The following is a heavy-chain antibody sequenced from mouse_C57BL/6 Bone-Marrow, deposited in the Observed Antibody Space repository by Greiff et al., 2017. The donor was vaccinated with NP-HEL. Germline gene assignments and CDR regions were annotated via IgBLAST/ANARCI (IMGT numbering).Heavy chain of an antibody. Sequence: VKLQQSGAELVRPGASVKLSCTASGFNIKDYYMHLVKQRPGRGLEWIGRIDPNSGGTKYNEKFKSKATLTVDKPSSTAYMQLSSLTSEDSAVYYCANWDSWFAYWGQGTLVTVSA. D-gene: IGHD4-1*01. CDR1: GFNIKDYY. J-gene: IGHJ3*01. CDR2: IDPNSGGT. CDR3: ANWDSWFAY. V-gene: IGHV1-72*01.